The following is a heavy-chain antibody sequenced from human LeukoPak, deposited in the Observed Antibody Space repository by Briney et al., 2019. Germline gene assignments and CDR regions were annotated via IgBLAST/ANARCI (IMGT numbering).Heavy chain of an antibody. D-gene: IGHD6-19*01. CDR2: AYESGRV. CDR3: SRLKGSVAGES. Sequence: KPSETLSLTCSVSGGSVTNRRYFWGWARQPRGKGLEWIGSAYESGRVSYNASLKSRVTISVDTSKNQFFLKLTSVTATDTAVYYCSRLKGSVAGESWGQGTLVTVSS. V-gene: IGHV4-39*01. CDR1: GGSVTNRRYF. J-gene: IGHJ5*02.